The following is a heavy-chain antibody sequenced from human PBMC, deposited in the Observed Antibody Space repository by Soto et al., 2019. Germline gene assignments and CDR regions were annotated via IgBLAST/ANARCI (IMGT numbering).Heavy chain of an antibody. J-gene: IGHJ4*02. CDR3: ARDSIRVPADFAY. CDR2: IWSDGNNR. Sequence: QVQLVESGGGVVQPGRSLRLSCAASGFTFTNYGFHWVRQAPGKGLEWVAAIWSDGNNRYNGGAVEGRFTISKDNSKNMLYLQMNDLRVEDTAIYYCARDSIRVPADFAYWGQGTLVTVSS. V-gene: IGHV3-33*01. D-gene: IGHD1-20*01. CDR1: GFTFTNYG.